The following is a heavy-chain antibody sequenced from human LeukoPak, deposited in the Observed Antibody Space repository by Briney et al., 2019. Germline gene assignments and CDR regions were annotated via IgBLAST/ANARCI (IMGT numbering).Heavy chain of an antibody. D-gene: IGHD2-21*02. J-gene: IGHJ5*02. V-gene: IGHV1-69*05. CDR1: GYTFIGYY. Sequence: SVKVSCKASGYTFIGYYMHWVRQAPGQGLEWMGGIIPIFGTANYAQKFQGRVTITTDESTSTAYMELSSLRSEDTAVYYCARSRGVVTASFELDPWGQGTLVTVSS. CDR2: IIPIFGTA. CDR3: ARSRGVVTASFELDP.